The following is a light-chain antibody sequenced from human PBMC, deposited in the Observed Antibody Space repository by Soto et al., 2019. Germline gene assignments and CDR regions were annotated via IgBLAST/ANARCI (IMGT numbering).Light chain of an antibody. V-gene: IGKV3-11*01. CDR2: DTS. Sequence: EIVLTQSPATLSLSPGERATLSCRASQSVISYLAWFQQRPGQAPRLLIYDTSNRATGIPARFSGSGSGTDFTLTISRLEPEDFAVYYCQQYGSTPWTFGQGTKVEIK. CDR3: QQYGSTPWT. CDR1: QSVISY. J-gene: IGKJ1*01.